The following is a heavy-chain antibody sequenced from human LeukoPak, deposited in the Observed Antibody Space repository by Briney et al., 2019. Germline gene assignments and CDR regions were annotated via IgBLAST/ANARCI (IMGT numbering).Heavy chain of an antibody. J-gene: IGHJ3*02. Sequence: GASVKVSCKASGYPFSSYDINWVRQATGQGPEWMVWMNPNSGDTGYAQKFQGRVTMTRDTSISTAYMDLSSLRSEDTAVYYCARGTIYCSRTTCQDAFDIWGQGTMVTVSS. CDR2: MNPNSGDT. CDR3: ARGTIYCSRTTCQDAFDI. CDR1: GYPFSSYD. V-gene: IGHV1-8*01. D-gene: IGHD2-2*01.